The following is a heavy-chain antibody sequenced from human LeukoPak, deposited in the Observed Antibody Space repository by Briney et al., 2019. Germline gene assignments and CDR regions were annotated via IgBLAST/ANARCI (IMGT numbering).Heavy chain of an antibody. CDR1: GFTLRSYW. V-gene: IGHV3-74*01. D-gene: IGHD5-18*01. CDR2: ISSDGTTT. J-gene: IGHJ4*02. CDR3: ARYTSIGW. Sequence: GGSLSLSCAASGFTLRSYWMQWVRGAPGEGRVWVSRISSDGTTTSYGDSVQGQFTISRNHAKNTLYPQMTSLRAEDTAVYYCARYTSIGWRGQGTLVTVSS.